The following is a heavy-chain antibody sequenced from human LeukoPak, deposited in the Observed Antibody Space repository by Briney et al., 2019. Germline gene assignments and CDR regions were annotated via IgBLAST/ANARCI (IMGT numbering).Heavy chain of an antibody. Sequence: GGSLRLSCAASGFTFSSYAMHWVRQAPGKGLEWVAVISYDGSNKYYADSVKGRFTISRDNSKNTLYLQMNSLRVEDTAVYYCARVDHDSAMIHWGQGTLVTVSS. D-gene: IGHD5-18*01. J-gene: IGHJ4*02. V-gene: IGHV3-30*04. CDR1: GFTFSSYA. CDR3: ARVDHDSAMIH. CDR2: ISYDGSNK.